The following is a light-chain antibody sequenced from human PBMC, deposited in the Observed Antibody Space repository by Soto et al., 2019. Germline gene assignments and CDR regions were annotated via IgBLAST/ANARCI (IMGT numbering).Light chain of an antibody. J-gene: IGKJ4*01. V-gene: IGKV3-11*01. CDR3: QQRYNWPLT. Sequence: EILLPQSPATLSLSTVGVATLSCRASQSVTTSLAWYQQKPGQAPRLLIFDASNRATGVPARFSGSGSGADFTLTISSLEPEDFAVYYCQQRYNWPLTSGGRADVDI. CDR1: QSVTTS. CDR2: DAS.